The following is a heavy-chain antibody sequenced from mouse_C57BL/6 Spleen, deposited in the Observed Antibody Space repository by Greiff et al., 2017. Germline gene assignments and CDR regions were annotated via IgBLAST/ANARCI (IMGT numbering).Heavy chain of an antibody. V-gene: IGHV1-43*01. J-gene: IGHJ2*01. CDR2: INPSTGGT. CDR1: GYSFTGYY. CDR3: ARGGYFDY. Sequence: EVQLQQSGPELVKPGASVKISCKASGYSFTGYYMHWVKQSSEKSLEWIGEINPSTGGTSYNQKFKGKATLTVDKSSSTAYMQLKSLTSEDSAVYYCARGGYFDYWGQGTTLTVSS.